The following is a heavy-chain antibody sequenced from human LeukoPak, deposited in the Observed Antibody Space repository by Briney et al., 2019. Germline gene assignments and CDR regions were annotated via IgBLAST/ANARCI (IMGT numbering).Heavy chain of an antibody. Sequence: ASVKVSCKASGYTFINHGISWVRQAPGQGLEWMGWISVYNANTHYAQNFQGRLTMTTEISTRTAYMELRSLRSDDTAVYYCARMGDYYDSSGYPTGDYWGQGTLVTVSS. CDR3: ARMGDYYDSSGYPTGDY. J-gene: IGHJ4*02. D-gene: IGHD3-22*01. V-gene: IGHV1-18*01. CDR2: ISVYNANT. CDR1: GYTFINHG.